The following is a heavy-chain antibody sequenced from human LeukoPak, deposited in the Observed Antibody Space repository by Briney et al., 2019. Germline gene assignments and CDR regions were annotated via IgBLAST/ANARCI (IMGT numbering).Heavy chain of an antibody. CDR3: ARANYYGSGSYYNFDY. J-gene: IGHJ4*02. CDR1: GYTFTSYA. V-gene: IGHV1-46*01. D-gene: IGHD3-10*01. CDR2: INPSGGST. Sequence: GASVKVSCKASGYTFTSYAMNWVRQAPGQGLEWMGIINPSGGSTSYAQKFQGRVTMTRDTSTSTVYMELSSLRSEDTAVYYCARANYYGSGSYYNFDYWGQGTLVTVSS.